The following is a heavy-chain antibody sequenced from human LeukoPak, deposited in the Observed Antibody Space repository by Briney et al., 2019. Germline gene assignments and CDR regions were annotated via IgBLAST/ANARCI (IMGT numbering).Heavy chain of an antibody. Sequence: ASVMLSCKASGYTFTSYGISWVRQAPGQGLEWMGWISAYNGNTNYAQKLQGRVTMTTDTSTSTAYMELRSLRSDDTAVYYCARESGGGLLWFGELSRGSSLFDHWGQGTLVTVSS. CDR1: GYTFTSYG. CDR3: ARESGGGLLWFGELSRGSSLFDH. D-gene: IGHD3-10*01. V-gene: IGHV1-18*01. CDR2: ISAYNGNT. J-gene: IGHJ4*02.